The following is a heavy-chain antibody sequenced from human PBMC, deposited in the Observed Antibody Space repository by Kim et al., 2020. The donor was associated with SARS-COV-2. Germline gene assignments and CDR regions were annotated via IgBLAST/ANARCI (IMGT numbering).Heavy chain of an antibody. Sequence: SETLSLTCTVSSDSMSSYYWSWIRQLPGKGLEWIGYIFYSGSNNYNPSLKSRVTISWDTSRNQFSLDLTSVIDADTAVYYCARSEGRASWHQFDYWGQGILVTVSS. CDR3: ARSEGRASWHQFDY. CDR2: IFYSGSN. V-gene: IGHV4-59*01. J-gene: IGHJ4*02. CDR1: SDSMSSYY.